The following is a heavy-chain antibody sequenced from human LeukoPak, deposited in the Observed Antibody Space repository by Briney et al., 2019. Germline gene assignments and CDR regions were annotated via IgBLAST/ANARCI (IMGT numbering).Heavy chain of an antibody. CDR2: IHPRGGRT. J-gene: IGHJ6*03. D-gene: IGHD2-15*01. V-gene: IGHV1-46*01. Sequence: ASVKVSCKTPGHIFTSYYMNWVRQAPGQGLEWMGIIHPRGGRTIYAQKFQGTVTMTRDTSISTAYMDLSRLRSDDTAVYYCARGVVAATFYYYMDVWGKGTTVTVSS. CDR3: ARGVVAATFYYYMDV. CDR1: GHIFTSYY.